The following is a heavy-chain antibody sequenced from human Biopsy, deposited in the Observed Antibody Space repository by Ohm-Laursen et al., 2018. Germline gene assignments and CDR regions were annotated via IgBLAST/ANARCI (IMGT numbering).Heavy chain of an antibody. CDR2: ISWDSGRI. Sequence: SLRLSCSASGFIFDDYAMHWVRQAPGKGPEWVSGISWDSGRIDYADSVKGRFTISRDNAKNSLYLQMNSLRAEDTAMYYCARPTNARAGGAPFDIWGQGAMVTVSS. V-gene: IGHV3-9*01. J-gene: IGHJ3*02. D-gene: IGHD1-1*01. CDR1: GFIFDDYA. CDR3: ARPTNARAGGAPFDI.